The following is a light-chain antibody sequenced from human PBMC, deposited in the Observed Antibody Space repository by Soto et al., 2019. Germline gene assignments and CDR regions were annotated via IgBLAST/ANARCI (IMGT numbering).Light chain of an antibody. CDR2: TAS. Sequence: DIQMTQSPSSLSASVGDRVTITCRARQTISSFLNWYQQKPGKAPKLLIYTASSLQNGVASRFSGSGSGTDFTLTITSLQPEDFASYYCQQSYSSPYTFGQGTKLEIK. J-gene: IGKJ2*01. V-gene: IGKV1-39*01. CDR1: QTISSF. CDR3: QQSYSSPYT.